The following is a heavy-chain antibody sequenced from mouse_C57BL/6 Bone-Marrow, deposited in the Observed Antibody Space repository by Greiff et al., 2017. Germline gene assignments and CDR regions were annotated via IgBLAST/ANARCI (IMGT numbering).Heavy chain of an antibody. D-gene: IGHD1-1*01. CDR1: GFTFSSYG. V-gene: IGHV5-6*01. CDR2: ISSRGSYT. J-gene: IGHJ4*01. CDR3: ARAIITTVVAPYYAMDY. Sequence: EVMLVESGGDLVKPGGSLKLSCAASGFTFSSYGMSWVRQTPDKMLEWVATISSRGSYTYYPDSVKGRFTISRDNAKNTLYLQMSSLKSEDTAMYYCARAIITTVVAPYYAMDYWGQGTSVTVSS.